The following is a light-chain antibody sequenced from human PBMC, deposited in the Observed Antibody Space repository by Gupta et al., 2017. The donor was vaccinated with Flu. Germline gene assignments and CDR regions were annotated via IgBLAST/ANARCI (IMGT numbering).Light chain of an antibody. Sequence: GQTARITGSGDALTKQYAYWYQQKPGQAPVIVTYKDSERPSGIPDRFSGSSSGTTVTLTISGVQAEDEADYYCQSADISGTGWVFGGGTKLTVL. CDR2: KDS. V-gene: IGLV3-25*03. J-gene: IGLJ3*02. CDR1: ALTKQY. CDR3: QSADISGTGWV.